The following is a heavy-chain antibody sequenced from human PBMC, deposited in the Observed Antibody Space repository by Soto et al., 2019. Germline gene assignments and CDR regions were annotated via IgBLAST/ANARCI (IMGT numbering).Heavy chain of an antibody. J-gene: IGHJ6*02. V-gene: IGHV4-31*03. Sequence: QVQLQESGPGLVKPSQTLSLTCTVSGGSISSGGYYWSWIRQHPGKGLEWIGYIYYSGSTYYNPSLKSRVTISVDKSKNQFSLKLSSVTAADTAVYYCARDIGHSSSPPPGYYGMDVWGQGTTVTVSS. CDR1: GGSISSGGYY. CDR2: IYYSGST. D-gene: IGHD6-6*01. CDR3: ARDIGHSSSPPPGYYGMDV.